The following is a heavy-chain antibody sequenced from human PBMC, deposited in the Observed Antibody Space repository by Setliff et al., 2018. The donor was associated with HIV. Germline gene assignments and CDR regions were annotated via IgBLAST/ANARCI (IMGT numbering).Heavy chain of an antibody. Sequence: SETLSLTCAVYGGSFSGYYWSWIRQPPGKGLEWIGQINHGGSTNYNPSLESRVTISIDTSKNRFSLNLSSVTAADTAVYYCASDYSSRHDAFGLWGQGTVVTVSS. CDR3: ASDYSSRHDAFGL. D-gene: IGHD6-13*01. V-gene: IGHV4-34*01. CDR2: INHGGST. CDR1: GGSFSGYY. J-gene: IGHJ3*01.